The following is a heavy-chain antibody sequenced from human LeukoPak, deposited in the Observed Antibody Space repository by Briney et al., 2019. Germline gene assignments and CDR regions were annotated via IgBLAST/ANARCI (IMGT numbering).Heavy chain of an antibody. V-gene: IGHV1-46*01. Sequence: ASVKVSCKAFGYTFTSNYMHWVRQAPGQGPEWMGVISPSGGSTTYAQKFQGRVTLTRDMSTSTDYLELSSLRSDDTAVYYCAREGRNDFWSGYKGDYWGQGTLVTVSS. D-gene: IGHD3-3*01. J-gene: IGHJ4*02. CDR3: AREGRNDFWSGYKGDY. CDR1: GYTFTSNY. CDR2: ISPSGGST.